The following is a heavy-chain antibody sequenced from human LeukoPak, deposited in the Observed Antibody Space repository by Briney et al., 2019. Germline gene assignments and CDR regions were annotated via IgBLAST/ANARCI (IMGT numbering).Heavy chain of an antibody. V-gene: IGHV4-39*07. Sequence: SETLSLTCNVSGDTVINNHYYWGWIRQSPGKGLEWIANIFYSGALFSRGDTYYNPSLKSRVTISVDTSKNQFSLKVRSVTAADTAVYYCASWRGYRGYDYGFDYWGQGTLVTVSS. CDR2: IFYSGALFSRGDT. J-gene: IGHJ4*02. D-gene: IGHD5-12*01. CDR3: ASWRGYRGYDYGFDY. CDR1: GDTVINNHYY.